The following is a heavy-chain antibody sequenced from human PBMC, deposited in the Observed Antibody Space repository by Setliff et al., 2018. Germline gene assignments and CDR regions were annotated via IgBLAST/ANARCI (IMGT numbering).Heavy chain of an antibody. CDR3: ARGYSYGYDSGYYFDY. Sequence: SVKVSCKASGYTFTSHYMHWVRQAPGLGLEWMGGIIPIFGTANYAQKFQGRVTITADESTSTAYMELSSLRSEDTAVYYCARGYSYGYDSGYYFDYWGQGTLVTVSS. J-gene: IGHJ4*02. CDR1: GYTFTSHY. D-gene: IGHD5-18*01. CDR2: IIPIFGTA. V-gene: IGHV1-69*13.